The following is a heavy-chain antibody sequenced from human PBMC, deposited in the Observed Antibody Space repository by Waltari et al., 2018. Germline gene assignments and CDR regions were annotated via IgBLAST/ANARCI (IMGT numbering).Heavy chain of an antibody. V-gene: IGHV3-48*03. CDR3: ARGGGEYYYDSSGYTH. D-gene: IGHD3-22*01. Sequence: VQLVESGGGLVQPGGSLRLSCAASGFTFSSYEMNWVRQAQGKGLEWVSYISSSGSTIYYADSVKGRFTISRDNAKNSLYLQMNSLRAEDTAVYYCARGGGEYYYDSSGYTHWGQGTLVTVSS. CDR2: ISSSGSTI. J-gene: IGHJ4*02. CDR1: GFTFSSYE.